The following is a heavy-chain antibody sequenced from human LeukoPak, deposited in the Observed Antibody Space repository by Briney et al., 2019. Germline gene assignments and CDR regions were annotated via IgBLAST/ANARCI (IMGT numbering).Heavy chain of an antibody. J-gene: IGHJ4*02. D-gene: IGHD3-9*01. CDR2: IKSKTDGGTT. CDR1: GFTFSNAW. V-gene: IGHV3-15*01. CDR3: TSVGYDILTGQFDY. Sequence: NPGGSLRLSCAASGFTFSNAWMSWVRQAPGKGLEWVGRIKSKTDGGTTDYAAPVKGRFTISRDDSKNTLYLQMNSLKTEDAAVYYCTSVGYDILTGQFDYWGQGTLVTVSS.